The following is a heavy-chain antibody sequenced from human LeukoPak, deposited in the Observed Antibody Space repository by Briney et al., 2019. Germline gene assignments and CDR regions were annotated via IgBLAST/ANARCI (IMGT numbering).Heavy chain of an antibody. CDR3: ARGRGGFAFDI. V-gene: IGHV3-74*01. CDR2: INSDESST. Sequence: GGSLRLSCAASGFTFSSYWMHWVRQAPGKGLAWVSRINSDESSTSYADSVEGRFTISRDNAKNTLYLQMNSLRAEDTAVYYCARGRGGFAFDIWGQGTMVTVSS. J-gene: IGHJ3*02. D-gene: IGHD3-10*01. CDR1: GFTFSSYW.